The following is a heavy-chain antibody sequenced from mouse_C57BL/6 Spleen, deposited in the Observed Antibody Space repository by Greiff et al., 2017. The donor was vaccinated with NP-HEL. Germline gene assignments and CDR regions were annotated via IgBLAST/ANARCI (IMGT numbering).Heavy chain of an antibody. J-gene: IGHJ2*01. Sequence: DVKLQESGPGLVKPSQSLSLTCSVTGYSITSGYYWNWIRQFPGNKLEWMGYISYDGSNNYNPSLKNRISITRDTSKNQFFLKLNSVTTEDTATYYCARDYLDWGQGTTLTVSS. V-gene: IGHV3-6*01. CDR2: ISYDGSN. CDR1: GYSITSGYY. CDR3: ARDYLD.